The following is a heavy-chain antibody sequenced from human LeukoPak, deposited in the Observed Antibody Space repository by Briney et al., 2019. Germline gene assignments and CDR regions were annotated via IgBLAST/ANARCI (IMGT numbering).Heavy chain of an antibody. CDR2: IYTSGST. CDR1: GGSISSGSYY. V-gene: IGHV4-61*02. Sequence: PSEALSLTCTVSGGSISSGSYYWSWIRQPAGKGLEWIGRIYTSGSTNYNPSLKSRVTISVDTSKNQFSLKLSSVTAADTAVYYCARTIVGFDAFDIWGQGTMVTVSS. J-gene: IGHJ3*02. CDR3: ARTIVGFDAFDI. D-gene: IGHD3-22*01.